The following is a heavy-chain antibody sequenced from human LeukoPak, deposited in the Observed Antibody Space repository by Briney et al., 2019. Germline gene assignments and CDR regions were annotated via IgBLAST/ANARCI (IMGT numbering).Heavy chain of an antibody. CDR3: ARDYCSSTSCSSDY. D-gene: IGHD2-2*01. J-gene: IGHJ4*02. CDR2: ISAYNGNT. CDR1: GYTFSSHG. V-gene: IGHV1-18*01. Sequence: ASVKVSCKASGYTFSSHGISWVRQAPGQGLEWMGWISAYNGNTNYAQKLQGRVTMTTDTSTSTAYMELRSLRSDDTAVYYCARDYCSSTSCSSDYWGQGTLVTVSS.